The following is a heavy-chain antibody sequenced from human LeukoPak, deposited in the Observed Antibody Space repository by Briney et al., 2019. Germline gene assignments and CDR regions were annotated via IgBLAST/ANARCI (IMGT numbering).Heavy chain of an antibody. CDR2: INSNSSYV. D-gene: IGHD1-26*01. V-gene: IGHV3-21*01. J-gene: IGHJ6*03. CDR1: GFTFSSYS. CDR3: ARGASPYYYYYYMDV. Sequence: PGGSLRLSCAASGFTFSSYSMNWVRQAPGKGLEWVSCINSNSSYVYYADSVKGRFTISRNNAKNSLYLQMNSLRAEDTALYYCARGASPYYYYYYMDVWGKGTTVTVSS.